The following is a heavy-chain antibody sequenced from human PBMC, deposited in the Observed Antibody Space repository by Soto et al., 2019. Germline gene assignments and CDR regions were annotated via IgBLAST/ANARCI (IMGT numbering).Heavy chain of an antibody. CDR3: ARDRGRAADGDYYYYGMDV. D-gene: IGHD6-13*01. J-gene: IGHJ6*02. CDR2: INPTGGST. V-gene: IGHV1-46*01. Sequence: ASVKVSCKASGYTFTSYYIHWVRQAPGQGLEWVGAINPTGGSTTYAQMFQGRLTMTRDASTSTVYMEMSSLRSDDTALYYCARDRGRAADGDYYYYGMDVWAQGTTVTVYS. CDR1: GYTFTSYY.